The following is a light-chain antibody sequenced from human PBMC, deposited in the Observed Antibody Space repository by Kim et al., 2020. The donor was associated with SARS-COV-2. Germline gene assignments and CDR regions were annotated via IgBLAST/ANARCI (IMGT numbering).Light chain of an antibody. CDR3: QQYDSYPRA. V-gene: IGKV1D-16*01. CDR1: QGISSW. CDR2: AAS. J-gene: IGKJ1*01. Sequence: DIQMTQSPSSLSASVRDRVTITCRASQGISSWLAWYQQKREKAPRSLIYAASSLQRGVTSRFRGSGSGTDFTLTISSRQPENCVNYYWQQYDSYPRAFGQGNKVDIK.